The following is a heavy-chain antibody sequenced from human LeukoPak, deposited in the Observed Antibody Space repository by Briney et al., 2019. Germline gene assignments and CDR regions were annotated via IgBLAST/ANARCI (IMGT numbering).Heavy chain of an antibody. Sequence: GGSLRLSCAASGFTFSTYTMSWVRQRPGKGLEWVSTISPSGDITQYADSVKGHLTTSRDNSETTLFLQMTSLRVEDAAVYYCARKSSGHYPFDCWGQGTLVTVS. CDR3: ARKSSGHYPFDC. CDR1: GFTFSTYT. D-gene: IGHD3-22*01. V-gene: IGHV3-23*01. J-gene: IGHJ4*02. CDR2: ISPSGDIT.